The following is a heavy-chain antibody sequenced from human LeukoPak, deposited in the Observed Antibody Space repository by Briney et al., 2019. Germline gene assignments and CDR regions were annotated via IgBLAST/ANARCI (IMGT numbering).Heavy chain of an antibody. Sequence: KSSETLSLTCAVYGGSFSGYYWSWIRQPPGKGLEWIGEINHSGSTNYNPSLKSRVTISVDTSKNQFSLKLSSVTAADTAAYYCARTGSSGWQQKYYYYYMDVWGKGTTVTISS. CDR1: GGSFSGYY. J-gene: IGHJ6*03. CDR3: ARTGSSGWQQKYYYYYMDV. CDR2: INHSGST. D-gene: IGHD6-19*01. V-gene: IGHV4-34*01.